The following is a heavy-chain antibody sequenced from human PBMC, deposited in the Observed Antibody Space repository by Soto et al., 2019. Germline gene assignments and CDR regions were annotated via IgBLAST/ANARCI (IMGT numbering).Heavy chain of an antibody. V-gene: IGHV4-59*01. J-gene: IGHJ4*02. D-gene: IGHD3-22*01. Sequence: SETLSLPCSVSYGSISNVYWSWIRQPPGKGLEWIGYISSSGNTNYNPSLKSRVSISVDTSKNQFSLNLTSVTAADTAVYYCAIAPMVLTRSYFDSWGQGTPVTVSS. CDR2: ISSSGNT. CDR1: YGSISNVY. CDR3: AIAPMVLTRSYFDS.